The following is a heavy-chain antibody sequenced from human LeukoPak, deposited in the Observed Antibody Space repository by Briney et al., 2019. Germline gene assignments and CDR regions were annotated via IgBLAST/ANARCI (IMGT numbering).Heavy chain of an antibody. CDR3: AGTYYYDSSGYYYTPQVDY. D-gene: IGHD3-22*01. V-gene: IGHV1-18*01. CDR1: GYTFTSYG. J-gene: IGHJ4*02. CDR2: ISAYNGNT. Sequence: ASVKVSCKASGYTFTSYGISWVRQAPGQGLEWMGWISAYNGNTNYAQKLQGRVTMTTDTSTSTAYMELRSLRSDDTAVYYCAGTYYYDSSGYYYTPQVDYWGQGTLVTVSS.